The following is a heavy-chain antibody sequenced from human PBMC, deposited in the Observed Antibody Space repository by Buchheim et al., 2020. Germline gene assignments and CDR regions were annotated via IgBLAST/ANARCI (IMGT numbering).Heavy chain of an antibody. CDR3: AKFSRELLQLPDY. J-gene: IGHJ4*02. CDR1: GFTFSSYG. D-gene: IGHD1-26*01. CDR2: ISYDGSNK. Sequence: QVQLVESGGGVVQPGRSLRLSCAASGFTFSSYGMHWVRQAPGKGLEWVAVISYDGSNKYYADSVKGRFTISRDNSKKTLYLQMNSLRAEDTAVYYCAKFSRELLQLPDYWGQGTL. V-gene: IGHV3-30*18.